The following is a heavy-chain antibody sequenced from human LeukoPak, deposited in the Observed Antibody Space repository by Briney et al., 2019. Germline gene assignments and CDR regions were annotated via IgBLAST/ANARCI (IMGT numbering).Heavy chain of an antibody. V-gene: IGHV3-53*01. CDR3: ATNSGWNYFDY. J-gene: IGHJ4*03. Sequence: GGSLRLSCAASGFTVSSNYMSWVRQAPGKGLEWVSAIYSGGTTYYADSVRGRFTISRDNSKNTLFLQMNSLRAEDTAVYYCATNSGWNYFDYWGQGTTVTVSS. D-gene: IGHD5-12*01. CDR1: GFTVSSNY. CDR2: IYSGGTT.